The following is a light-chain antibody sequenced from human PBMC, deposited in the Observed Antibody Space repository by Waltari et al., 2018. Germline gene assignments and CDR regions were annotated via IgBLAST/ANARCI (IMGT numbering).Light chain of an antibody. Sequence: QSILTQSPSASGTPGQRVPISCSGSTSNLARRAVTWYQQLPGMAPKLVMYGNNQRPSGVPDRFSGSKSGTSASLAISGLQSEDEADYYCATWDDRLNWVFGGGTKLTVL. CDR1: TSNLARRA. CDR3: ATWDDRLNWV. V-gene: IGLV1-44*01. J-gene: IGLJ3*02. CDR2: GNN.